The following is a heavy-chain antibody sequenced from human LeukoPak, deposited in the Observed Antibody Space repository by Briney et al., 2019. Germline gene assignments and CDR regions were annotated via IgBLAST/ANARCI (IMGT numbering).Heavy chain of an antibody. V-gene: IGHV7-4-1*02. D-gene: IGHD4-17*01. CDR1: GYTFTSYA. CDR2: INTNTGNP. CDR3: ARDPTYDYGDYDGDVPRSFDY. Sequence: GASVKVSCKASGYTFTSYAMNWVRQAPGQGLEWMGWINTNTGNPTYAQGFTGRFVFSLDTSVSTAYLQISSLKAEDTAVYYCARDPTYDYGDYDGDVPRSFDYWGQGTLVTVSS. J-gene: IGHJ4*02.